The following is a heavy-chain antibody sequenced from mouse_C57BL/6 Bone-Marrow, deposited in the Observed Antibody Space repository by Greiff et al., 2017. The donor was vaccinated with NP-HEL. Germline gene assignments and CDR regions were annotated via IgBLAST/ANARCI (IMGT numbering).Heavy chain of an antibody. Sequence: VQLQQSGPELVKPGASVKISCKASGYAFSSSWMNWVKQRPGKGLEWIGRIYPGDGDTNYNGKFKGKATLTADKSSSTAYMQLSSLTSEDSAFYFCARGSGNPWYIDVWGTGTTVTVSS. CDR2: IYPGDGDT. CDR3: ARGSGNPWYIDV. CDR1: GYAFSSSW. D-gene: IGHD1-3*01. V-gene: IGHV1-82*01. J-gene: IGHJ1*03.